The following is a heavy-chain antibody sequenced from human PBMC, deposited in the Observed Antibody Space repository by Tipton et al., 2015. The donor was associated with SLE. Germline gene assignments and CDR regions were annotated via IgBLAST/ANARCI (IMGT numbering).Heavy chain of an antibody. CDR2: IFTSGRA. Sequence: TLSLTCTVSGGSISSGSYYWSWIRQPAGKGLEWIGRIFTSGRATYNPSLKSRVTISLDTSKNQFSLKLTSVTAADTAVYFCAGGNYPPPTFDYWGQGSLVTVSS. CDR1: GGSISSGSYY. CDR3: AGGNYPPPTFDY. D-gene: IGHD1-26*01. J-gene: IGHJ4*02. V-gene: IGHV4-61*02.